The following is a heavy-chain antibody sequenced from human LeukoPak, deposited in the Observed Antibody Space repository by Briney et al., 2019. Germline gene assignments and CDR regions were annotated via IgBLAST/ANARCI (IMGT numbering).Heavy chain of an antibody. CDR3: ARDGGDYPNKNLDY. CDR1: GFXFSTYS. J-gene: IGHJ4*02. V-gene: IGHV3-21*01. Sequence: GGSLRLSCAASGFXFSTYSINWVRQAPGKGLEWLASIAGSGSSMDYADSVKGRFTISRDNAENSLFLLMNSLRAEDTAVYYCARDGGDYPNKNLDYWGQGTLVTVSS. D-gene: IGHD4-17*01. CDR2: IAGSGSSM.